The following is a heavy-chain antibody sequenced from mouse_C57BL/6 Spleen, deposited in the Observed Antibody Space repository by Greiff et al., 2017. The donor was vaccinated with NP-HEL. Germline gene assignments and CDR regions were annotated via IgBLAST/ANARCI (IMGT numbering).Heavy chain of an antibody. CDR2: IDPETGGT. CDR1: GYTFTDYE. CDR3: TRGGYRDY. D-gene: IGHD2-2*01. Sequence: QVHVKQSGAELVRPGASVTLSCKASGYTFTDYEMHWVKQTPVHGLEWIGAIDPETGGTAYNQKFKGKAILTADKSSSTAYMELRSLTSEDSAVYYCTRGGYRDYWGQGTTLTVSS. V-gene: IGHV1-15*01. J-gene: IGHJ2*01.